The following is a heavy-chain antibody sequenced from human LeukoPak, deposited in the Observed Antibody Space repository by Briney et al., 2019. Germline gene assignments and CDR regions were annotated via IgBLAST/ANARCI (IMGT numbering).Heavy chain of an antibody. V-gene: IGHV4-59*07. CDR1: GGSITIYF. J-gene: IGHJ4*02. CDR3: AGARGGAYGFAFDS. Sequence: SDTLSLTCTVSGGSITIYFWSWIRQPRGKGLECIGYIYYTGNTNYSPSLRNRVTISVDTSKNQFSLKLNSVTAADTALYFCAGARGGAYGFAFDSWGQGTLVTVSS. CDR2: IYYTGNT. D-gene: IGHD3-10*01.